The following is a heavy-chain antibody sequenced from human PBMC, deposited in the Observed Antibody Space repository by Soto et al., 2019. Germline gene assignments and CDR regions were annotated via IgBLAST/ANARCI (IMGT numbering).Heavy chain of an antibody. D-gene: IGHD3-3*01. CDR1: GFTFSNAW. CDR2: IKSKTDGGTT. Sequence: PGGSLRLSCADSGFTFSNAWMNWVRQAAGKGKKWVGRIKSKTDGGTTDYAAPEKGRFTISRDDSKNTLYLQMNSLKTEDTAVYYCSAYRRFLEWLLNDTTFDYWGQGTLV. V-gene: IGHV3-15*07. J-gene: IGHJ4*02. CDR3: SAYRRFLEWLLNDTTFDY.